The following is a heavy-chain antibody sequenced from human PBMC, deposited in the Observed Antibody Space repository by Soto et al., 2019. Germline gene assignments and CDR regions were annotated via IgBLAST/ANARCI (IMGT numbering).Heavy chain of an antibody. V-gene: IGHV5-51*01. J-gene: IGHJ3*02. CDR2: IYPGDSDT. CDR1: GYSFTSYW. Sequence: GESLKISCKGSGYSFTSYWIGWGRQMPGKGLEWMGIIYPGDSDTRYSPSFQGQVTISADKSISTAYLQWSSLKASDTAMYYCARLVERLGEAFNIWGQGTMVTVSS. CDR3: ARLVERLGEAFNI. D-gene: IGHD2-2*01.